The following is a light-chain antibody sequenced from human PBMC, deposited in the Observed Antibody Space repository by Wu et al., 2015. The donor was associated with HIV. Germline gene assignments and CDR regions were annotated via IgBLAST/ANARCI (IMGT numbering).Light chain of an antibody. J-gene: IGKJ4*01. CDR2: DAS. Sequence: EVVLTQSPGTLSLSPGERGTLSCRASQSVSSNLAWYQQKPGQAPRLLIYDASTRATGIPDRFSGSGSGTDFTLTISSLEPEDVAVYYCRQHSSWPPLTFGGGTRVEI. V-gene: IGKV3-11*01. CDR1: QSVSSN. CDR3: RQHSSWPPLT.